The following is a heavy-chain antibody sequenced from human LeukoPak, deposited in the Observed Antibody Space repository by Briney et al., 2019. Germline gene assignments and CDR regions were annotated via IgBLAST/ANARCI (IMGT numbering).Heavy chain of an antibody. CDR3: ARGPPSAVTGALDSKMDY. D-gene: IGHD6-19*01. CDR2: ISAYNGNT. Sequence: ASVKVSCKASGGTFSSYAISWVRQAPGQGLEWMGWISAYNGNTNYAQKLQGRVTMTTDTSTSTAYMEVRSLRSDDTAVYYCARGPPSAVTGALDSKMDYWGQGTLVTVSS. CDR1: GGTFSSYA. J-gene: IGHJ4*02. V-gene: IGHV1-18*01.